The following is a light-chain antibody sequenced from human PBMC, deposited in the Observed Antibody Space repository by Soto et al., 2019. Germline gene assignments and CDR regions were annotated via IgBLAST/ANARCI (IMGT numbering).Light chain of an antibody. Sequence: QSVLTQPASVSGSPGLSITISCSGTSNDVGGYDYVSWYRQHPDRAPRLLIYEVSNRPSGISDRFSGSRSGNTASLTISGLQADDEADYYCASYTVSGTLILGGGTK. J-gene: IGLJ2*01. CDR1: SNDVGGYDY. V-gene: IGLV2-14*01. CDR2: EVS. CDR3: ASYTVSGTLI.